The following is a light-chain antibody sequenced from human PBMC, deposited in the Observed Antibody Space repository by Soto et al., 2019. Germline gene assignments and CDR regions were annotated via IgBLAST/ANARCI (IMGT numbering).Light chain of an antibody. Sequence: EIVLTQSPGTLSLSPGERATLSCRASQSVSSSYLTWYQQKPGQAPRLLIYGTSSRATGIPDRFSGSGSGTDFTLTISRLEPEDFAVYYCQQYGNSPYTFGQGTQLEIK. CDR2: GTS. CDR1: QSVSSSY. V-gene: IGKV3-20*01. CDR3: QQYGNSPYT. J-gene: IGKJ2*01.